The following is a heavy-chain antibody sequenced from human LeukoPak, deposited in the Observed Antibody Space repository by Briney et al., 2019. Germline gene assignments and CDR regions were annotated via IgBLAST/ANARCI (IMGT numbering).Heavy chain of an antibody. Sequence: PGGSLRLSCAATGFTFSSYGMHWVRQAPGKGLEWVAVIWYDGSNKYYADSVKGRFTISRDNSKNTLYLQMNSLRAEDTAVYYCARDPSTGIAARPGGMDVWGLGTTVTVSS. D-gene: IGHD6-6*01. J-gene: IGHJ6*02. CDR2: IWYDGSNK. CDR1: GFTFSSYG. V-gene: IGHV3-33*01. CDR3: ARDPSTGIAARPGGMDV.